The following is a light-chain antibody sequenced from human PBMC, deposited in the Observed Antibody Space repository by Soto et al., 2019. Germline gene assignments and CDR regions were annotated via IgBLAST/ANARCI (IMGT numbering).Light chain of an antibody. V-gene: IGLV2-23*02. Sequence: QSALTQPASVSGSPVQSITISCTGTTSDVGSHNFVSWYQQRPGKAPKLMIFEVSKRPSGVSSRFSASKSGNTASLTISGVQAEDEADYYCCSYAGTTTLVFGGGTKLTVL. CDR2: EVS. CDR3: CSYAGTTTLV. CDR1: TSDVGSHNF. J-gene: IGLJ3*02.